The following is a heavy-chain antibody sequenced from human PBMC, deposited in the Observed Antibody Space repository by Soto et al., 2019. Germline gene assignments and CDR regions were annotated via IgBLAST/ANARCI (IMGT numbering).Heavy chain of an antibody. CDR3: ARATGDY. V-gene: IGHV4-59*08. Sequence: SETLSLTCTVSGGSISSYYWSWIRQPPGKGLEWIGYIYYSGSTNYNPSLKSRVTISVDTSKNQFSLKLSSVTAADTAVYYCARATGDYWGQGTLVTVSS. J-gene: IGHJ4*02. D-gene: IGHD3-10*01. CDR1: GGSISSYY. CDR2: IYYSGST.